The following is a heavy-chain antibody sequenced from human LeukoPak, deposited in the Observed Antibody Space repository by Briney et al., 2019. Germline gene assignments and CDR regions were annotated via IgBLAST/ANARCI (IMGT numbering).Heavy chain of an antibody. CDR1: GYTFTSYG. CDR3: ARDKVEPYYKRGFDP. CDR2: ISAYNGNT. Sequence: ASVKVSCKASGYTFTSYGISWVRQAPGQGLEWMGLISAYNGNTKYAQKLQGRVTMPTDTSTSTAYMELRSLRSDEPAVNYCARDKVEPYYKRGFDPWGQGTLVTVSS. V-gene: IGHV1-18*01. D-gene: IGHD3-10*01. J-gene: IGHJ5*02.